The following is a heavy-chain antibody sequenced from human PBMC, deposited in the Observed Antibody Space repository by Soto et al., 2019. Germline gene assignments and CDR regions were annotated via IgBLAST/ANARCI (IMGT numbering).Heavy chain of an antibody. Sequence: GGSLRLSSAASGFTFSRNGMSWVRQAPGKGLEWVANIKQDGSEKYYVDSVKGRFTISRDNAKNSLYLQMNSLRAEDTALYYCAAPSCDSSSCYAYDYWGQGTLVTVSS. V-gene: IGHV3-7*01. D-gene: IGHD2-2*01. CDR3: AAPSCDSSSCYAYDY. CDR1: GFTFSRNG. J-gene: IGHJ4*02. CDR2: IKQDGSEK.